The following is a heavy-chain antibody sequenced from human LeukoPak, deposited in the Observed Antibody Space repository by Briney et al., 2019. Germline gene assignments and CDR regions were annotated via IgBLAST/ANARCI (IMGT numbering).Heavy chain of an antibody. D-gene: IGHD3-3*01. J-gene: IGHJ4*02. CDR2: INPSGDST. V-gene: IGHV1-46*01. CDR1: GYTFTSYY. CDR3: ARDFSSAYYDFWSGYSV. Sequence: GASVKVPCKASGYTFTSYYMHWVRQAPGQGLEWMGIINPSGDSTSYAQKFQGRVTMTRDTSTSTVYMELSSLRSEDTAVYYCARDFSSAYYDFWSGYSVWGQGTLVTVSS.